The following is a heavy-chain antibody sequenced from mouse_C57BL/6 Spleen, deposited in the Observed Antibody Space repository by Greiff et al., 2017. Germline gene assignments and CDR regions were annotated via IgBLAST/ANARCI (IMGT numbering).Heavy chain of an antibody. Sequence: QVQLQQSGAELVRPGPSVKVSCKASGYAFTNYLLEWVKQRPGQGLEWIGVINPGNGGTNYNEKFKGKATLTADTSSSTAYMQLSSLTSEDSAVYFCASSTAQAPGAYWGQGTLVTVSA. CDR3: ASSTAQAPGAY. J-gene: IGHJ3*01. CDR2: INPGNGGT. CDR1: GYAFTNYL. V-gene: IGHV1-54*01. D-gene: IGHD3-2*02.